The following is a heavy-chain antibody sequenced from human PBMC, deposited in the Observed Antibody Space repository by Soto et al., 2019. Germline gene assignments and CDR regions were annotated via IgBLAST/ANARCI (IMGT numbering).Heavy chain of an antibody. CDR1: GFTFSSSG. J-gene: IGHJ4*02. CDR2: IWYDGTNK. Sequence: GGSLRLSCAASGFTFSSSGMHWVRQTPGKGLEWVALIWYDGTNKYYADSVKGRFTISRDNSRNTLYLQMNSLRAEDTAVYYCARDRSGRLLDYWGQGTLVTVSA. CDR3: ARDRSGRLLDY. V-gene: IGHV3-33*01. D-gene: IGHD6-19*01.